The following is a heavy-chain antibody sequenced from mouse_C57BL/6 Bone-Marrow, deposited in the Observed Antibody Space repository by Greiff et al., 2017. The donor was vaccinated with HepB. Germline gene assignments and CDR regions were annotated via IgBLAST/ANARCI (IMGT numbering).Heavy chain of an antibody. J-gene: IGHJ2*01. V-gene: IGHV1-50*01. CDR2: IDPSDSYT. CDR3: ARGGYYVGYFDY. Sequence: QVQLKQPGAELVKPGASVKLSCKASGYTFTSYWMQWVKQRPGQGLEWIGEIDPSDSYTNYNQKFKGKATLTVDTSSSTAYMQLSSLTSEDSAVDYCARGGYYVGYFDYWGQGTTLTVSS. D-gene: IGHD2-3*01. CDR1: GYTFTSYW.